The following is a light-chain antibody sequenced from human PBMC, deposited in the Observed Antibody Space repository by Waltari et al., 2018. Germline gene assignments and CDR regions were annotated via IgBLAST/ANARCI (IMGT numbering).Light chain of an antibody. V-gene: IGKV3-11*01. CDR1: QSVSSY. Sequence: EIVFTQSPVTLSLSPGERGTLSCRASQSVSSYLAWYQQKPGQAPRLLIYDASNRATGIPARFSGSGSGTDFTLTISSLEPEDFAVYYCQQRSNWPPYTFGQGTKLEIK. CDR3: QQRSNWPPYT. CDR2: DAS. J-gene: IGKJ2*01.